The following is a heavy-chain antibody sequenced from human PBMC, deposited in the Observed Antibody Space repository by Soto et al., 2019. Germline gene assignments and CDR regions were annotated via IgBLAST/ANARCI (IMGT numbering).Heavy chain of an antibody. CDR3: AHRDSTGTTTYFDS. D-gene: IGHD1-1*01. CDR2: IYWDGES. CDR1: GFSFTTTRIG. V-gene: IGHV2-5*02. Sequence: QITLKEAGPTLVKPTETLTLTCTFSGFSFTTTRIGVGWTRQPPGKALEWLAIIYWDGESRYNPLLRRRLTLTEDTSNNQVVLTMTNMDPKDTATYYCAHRDSTGTTTYFDSWGQGIPVTVAS. J-gene: IGHJ4*02.